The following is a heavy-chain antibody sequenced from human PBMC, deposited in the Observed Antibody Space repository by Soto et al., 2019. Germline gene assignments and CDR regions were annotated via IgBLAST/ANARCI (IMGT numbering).Heavy chain of an antibody. Sequence: QVQLVESGGGVVQPGRSLRLSCAASGFTFSSYGMHWVRQAPGKGLEWVAVIWYDGSNKYYADSVKGRFTISRDNSKNTLYLQMNSLGAEDTAVYYCARVDYGSGKDYWGQGTLVTVSS. D-gene: IGHD3-10*01. CDR1: GFTFSSYG. CDR3: ARVDYGSGKDY. J-gene: IGHJ4*02. CDR2: IWYDGSNK. V-gene: IGHV3-33*01.